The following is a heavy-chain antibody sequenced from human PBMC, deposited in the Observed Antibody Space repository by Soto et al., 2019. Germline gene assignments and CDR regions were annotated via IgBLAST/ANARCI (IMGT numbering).Heavy chain of an antibody. V-gene: IGHV1-69*02. D-gene: IGHD6-13*01. Sequence: QVQLVQSGAEVKKPGSSVKVSCKASGGTFSSYTISWVRQAPGQGLEWMGRIIPILGIANYAQKFQGRVTITADKSTSTAYMELSSLRSEDTAVYYCASSIAAAGTSDYGMDVWGQGTTVTVSS. CDR2: IIPILGIA. CDR1: GGTFSSYT. CDR3: ASSIAAAGTSDYGMDV. J-gene: IGHJ6*02.